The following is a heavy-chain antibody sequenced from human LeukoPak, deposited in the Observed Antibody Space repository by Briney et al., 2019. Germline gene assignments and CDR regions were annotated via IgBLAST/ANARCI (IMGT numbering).Heavy chain of an antibody. J-gene: IGHJ4*02. CDR3: ARDGTTVVPFDY. V-gene: IGHV3-7*01. D-gene: IGHD4-23*01. CDR2: INPDGSNM. CDR1: GFSFSSYW. Sequence: GGSLRLSCAASGFSFSSYWMSWVRQAPGKGLEWVANINPDGSNMLYVDSVKGRFTISRDNTKNTLYLQMNSLRVEDTAVYYCARDGTTVVPFDYWGQGTLVTVSS.